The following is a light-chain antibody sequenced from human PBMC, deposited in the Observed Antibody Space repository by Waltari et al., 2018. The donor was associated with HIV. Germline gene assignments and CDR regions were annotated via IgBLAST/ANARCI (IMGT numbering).Light chain of an antibody. CDR2: DVY. CDR1: SSDVGGYNY. CDR3: CSYANSYTV. J-gene: IGLJ3*02. V-gene: IGLV2-11*01. Sequence: QSALTQPRSVSGSPGQSVTISCTGTSSDVGGYNYVSWYQCHPGKAPKLNIYDVYKRPSGVPDRFSGSKSGNTASLIISGLQADDEADYYCCSYANSYTVFGGGTKVTVL.